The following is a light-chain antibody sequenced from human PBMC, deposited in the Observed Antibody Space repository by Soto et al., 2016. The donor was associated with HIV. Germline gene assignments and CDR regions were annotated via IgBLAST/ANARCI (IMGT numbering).Light chain of an antibody. J-gene: IGLJ2*01. CDR1: NIGSKS. CDR2: QDT. CDR3: QAWDSSTVV. V-gene: IGLV3-1*01. Sequence: SYVLTQPPSVSAAPGQTATITCAGNNIGSKSVHWYQVKPGQSPVLVIYQDTKRPSGIPERFSGSNSGNTATLTISGTQAMDEADYYCQAWDSSTVVFGGGTKLTVL.